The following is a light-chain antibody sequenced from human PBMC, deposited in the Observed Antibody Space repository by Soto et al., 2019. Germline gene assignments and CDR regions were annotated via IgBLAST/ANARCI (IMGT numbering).Light chain of an antibody. V-gene: IGLV2-14*01. CDR3: SSYTSSSPLYL. CDR1: SSDVGGYKY. CDR2: DVS. J-gene: IGLJ1*01. Sequence: QSVLTQPASVSGSPGQSITISCTGTSSDVGGYKYVSWYQQHPGKAPKLMIYDVSNRPSGVSNRFSGYKSGNTASLTISGLQAEDEADYYCSSYTSSSPLYLFGTVTKVTVL.